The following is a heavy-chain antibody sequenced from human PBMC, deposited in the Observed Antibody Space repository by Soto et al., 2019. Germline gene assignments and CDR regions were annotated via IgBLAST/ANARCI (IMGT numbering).Heavy chain of an antibody. D-gene: IGHD2-21*02. J-gene: IGHJ4*02. CDR2: INAGNGNT. CDR3: ARSIVVVTAIDY. V-gene: IGHV1-3*01. CDR1: GYTFTSYA. Sequence: QVQLVQSGAEAKKPGASVKVSCKASGYTFTSYAMHWVRPAPGQRLEWMGWINAGNGNTKYSQKFQGRVTITRDTSASTAYMKLSSLRSEDTAVYYCARSIVVVTAIDYWGQGTLVTVSS.